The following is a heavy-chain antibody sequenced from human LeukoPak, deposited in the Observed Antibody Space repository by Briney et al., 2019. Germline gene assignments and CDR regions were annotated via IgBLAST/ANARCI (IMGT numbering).Heavy chain of an antibody. CDR3: ARDGYSSSSGYCYGMDV. V-gene: IGHV3-33*01. CDR2: IWYDGSNK. D-gene: IGHD6-6*01. Sequence: GGSLRLSCAASGFTFSSYGMHWVRQAPGKGLEWVAVIWYDGSNKYYADSVKGRFTISRDNSKNTLYLQMNSLRAEDTAVYYCARDGYSSSSGYCYGMDVWGQGTTVTVSS. CDR1: GFTFSSYG. J-gene: IGHJ6*02.